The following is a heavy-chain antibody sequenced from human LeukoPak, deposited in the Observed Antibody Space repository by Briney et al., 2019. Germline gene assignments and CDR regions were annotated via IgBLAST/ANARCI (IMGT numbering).Heavy chain of an antibody. CDR1: GGSISNSSYY. CDR2: IYYSGST. V-gene: IGHV4-39*07. CDR3: ARDADYCSSTSCSSGFDY. Sequence: SETLSLTCTVSGGSISNSSYYWGWIRQPPGKGLEWIGSIYYSGSTYYNPSLKSRVTISVDTSKNQFSLKLSSVTAADTAVYYCARDADYCSSTSCSSGFDYRGQGTLVTVSS. D-gene: IGHD2-2*01. J-gene: IGHJ4*02.